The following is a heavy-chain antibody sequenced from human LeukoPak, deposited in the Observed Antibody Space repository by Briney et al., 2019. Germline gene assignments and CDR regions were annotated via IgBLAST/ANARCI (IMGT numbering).Heavy chain of an antibody. J-gene: IGHJ4*02. Sequence: GRSLRLSCAASGFTFSSYAMHWVRQAPGKGLEWVAVISYDGSNKYYADSVKGRFTISRDNSKNTLHLQMNSLRAEDTAVYYCARDRRSWFDYWGQGTLVTVSS. CDR2: ISYDGSNK. CDR3: ARDRRSWFDY. CDR1: GFTFSSYA. V-gene: IGHV3-30-3*01.